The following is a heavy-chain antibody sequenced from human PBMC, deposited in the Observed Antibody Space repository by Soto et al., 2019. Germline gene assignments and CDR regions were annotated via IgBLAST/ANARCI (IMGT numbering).Heavy chain of an antibody. CDR1: GFTFSTNW. Sequence: PGGSLRLSCAASGFTFSTNWMYWVRQAPGKGLVWVSRINSDGNNTRNADSVKGRFTISRDNAKNTLYLQMNSLRVEDTAVYYCVRANSASCFDWGQGTLVTVSS. J-gene: IGHJ4*02. CDR3: VRANSASCFD. V-gene: IGHV3-74*01. D-gene: IGHD2-2*01. CDR2: INSDGNNT.